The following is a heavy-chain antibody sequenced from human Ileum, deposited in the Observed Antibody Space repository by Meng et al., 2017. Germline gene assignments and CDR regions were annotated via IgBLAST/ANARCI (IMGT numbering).Heavy chain of an antibody. CDR1: GGSFSGYY. CDR3: ARGGGRYGPDFDY. J-gene: IGHJ4*02. D-gene: IGHD3-16*01. V-gene: IGHV4-34*01. CDR2: INHSGST. Sequence: QGQLQPWGAGLLKPSETLSLTCAVYGGSFSGYYWSWSRQPPGKGLEWIGEINHSGSTNYNPSLKSRVTISVDTSKNQFSLKLSSVTAADTAVYYCARGGGRYGPDFDYWGQETLVTVSS.